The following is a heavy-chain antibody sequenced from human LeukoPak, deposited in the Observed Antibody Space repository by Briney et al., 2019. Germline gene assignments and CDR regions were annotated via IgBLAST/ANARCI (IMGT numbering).Heavy chain of an antibody. CDR1: GYSFTSYW. D-gene: IGHD3-10*01. J-gene: IGHJ4*02. V-gene: IGHV5-51*01. Sequence: GESLKISCKGSGYSFTSYWIGWVRQMPGKGLEWMGIIYPGDSDTRYSPSFQGQVTISADKSVSTAYLQWSSLKASDTAMYYCARQNPSSGSYPYYFDYWGQGTLVTVSS. CDR3: ARQNPSSGSYPYYFDY. CDR2: IYPGDSDT.